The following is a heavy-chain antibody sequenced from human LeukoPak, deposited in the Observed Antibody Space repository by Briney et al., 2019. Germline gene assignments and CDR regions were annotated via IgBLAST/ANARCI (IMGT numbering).Heavy chain of an antibody. J-gene: IGHJ5*02. V-gene: IGHV1-46*01. CDR2: INPSGGST. CDR1: GYTFTSYY. Sequence: ASVKVSCKASGYTFTSYYMHWVRQAPGQGLEWMGIINPSGGSTSYAQKFQGRVTMTRDTSTSTVYMELSSLRSEDTAVYYCARAPAPYSGSYSYWFDPWGQGTLVTVSS. CDR3: ARAPAPYSGSYSYWFDP. D-gene: IGHD1-26*01.